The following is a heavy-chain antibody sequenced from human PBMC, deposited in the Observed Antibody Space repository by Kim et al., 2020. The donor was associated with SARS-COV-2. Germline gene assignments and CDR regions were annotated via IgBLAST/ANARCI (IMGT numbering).Heavy chain of an antibody. Sequence: AQGFTGRFVFSLDTSVSTAYLQISSLKAEDTAVYYCARDFLGSGWYYFDYWGQGTLVTVSS. V-gene: IGHV7-4-1*02. CDR3: ARDFLGSGWYYFDY. D-gene: IGHD6-19*01. J-gene: IGHJ4*02.